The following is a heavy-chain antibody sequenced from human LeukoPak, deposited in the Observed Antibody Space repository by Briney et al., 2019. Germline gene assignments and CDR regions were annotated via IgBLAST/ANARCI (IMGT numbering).Heavy chain of an antibody. CDR1: GGTFSSYA. CDR3: SAIAVAGTSLFDY. Sequence: SVKVSCKASGGTFSSYAISWVRQAPGQGLEWMGRIIPILGIANYAQKFQGRVTITADKSTSTAYMELSSLRSEDTAVYHCSAIAVAGTSLFDYWGQGTLVTVSS. V-gene: IGHV1-69*04. D-gene: IGHD6-19*01. J-gene: IGHJ4*02. CDR2: IIPILGIA.